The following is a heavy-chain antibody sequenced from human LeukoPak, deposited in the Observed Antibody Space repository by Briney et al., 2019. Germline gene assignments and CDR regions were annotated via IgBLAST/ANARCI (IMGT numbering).Heavy chain of an antibody. CDR1: GGSISGYH. V-gene: IGHV4-59*01. CDR3: ARVPRSYYYYYYMDV. J-gene: IGHJ6*03. Sequence: SETLSLTCTGSGGSISGYHWSWIRQPPGKGLEWLGYIYYSGSSNYNPSLKSRVTISADTSKNQFSLKLSSVTAADTAVYYCARVPRSYYYYYYMDVWGKGTTVTVSS. CDR2: IYYSGSS.